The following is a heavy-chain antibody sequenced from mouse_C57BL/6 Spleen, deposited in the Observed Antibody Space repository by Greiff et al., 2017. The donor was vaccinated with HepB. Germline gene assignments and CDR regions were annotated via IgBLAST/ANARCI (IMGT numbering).Heavy chain of an antibody. D-gene: IGHD1-1*01. V-gene: IGHV1-74*01. J-gene: IGHJ3*01. CDR2: IHPSDSDT. Sequence: QVQLKQSGAELVKPGASVKVSCKASGYTFTSYWMHWVKQRPGQGLEWIGRIHPSDSDTNYNQKFKGKATLTVDKSSSTAYMQLSSLTSEDSAVYYCATSYYYGSSPWFAYWGQGTLVTVSA. CDR3: ATSYYYGSSPWFAY. CDR1: GYTFTSYW.